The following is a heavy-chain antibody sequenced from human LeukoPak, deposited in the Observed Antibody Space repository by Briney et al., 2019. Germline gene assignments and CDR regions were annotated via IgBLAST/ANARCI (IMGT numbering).Heavy chain of an antibody. CDR2: INHSGST. J-gene: IGHJ3*02. D-gene: IGHD3-10*01. Sequence: PSETLSLTCAVYGGSFSGYYWSWIRQPPGKGLEWIGEINHSGSTNYNPSLKSRVTISVDTSKNQFSLKLSSVTAADTAVYYCARDRVVRGASAFDIWGQGTMVTVSS. CDR3: ARDRVVRGASAFDI. CDR1: GGSFSGYY. V-gene: IGHV4-34*01.